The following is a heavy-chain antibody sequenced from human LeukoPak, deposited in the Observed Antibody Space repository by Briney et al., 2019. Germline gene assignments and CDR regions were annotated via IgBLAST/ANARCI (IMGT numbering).Heavy chain of an antibody. CDR1: GGSISSYY. CDR3: ARSSEGRYYYDSSGYSYYYYYMDV. V-gene: IGHV4-59*01. Sequence: SETLSLTCTVSGGSISSYYWSWIRQPPGKGLEWIGLIYYSGSTNYNPSLKSRVTISVDTSKNQFSLKLSSVTAADTAVYYCARSSEGRYYYDSSGYSYYYYYMDVWGKGTTVTVSS. D-gene: IGHD3-22*01. CDR2: IYYSGST. J-gene: IGHJ6*03.